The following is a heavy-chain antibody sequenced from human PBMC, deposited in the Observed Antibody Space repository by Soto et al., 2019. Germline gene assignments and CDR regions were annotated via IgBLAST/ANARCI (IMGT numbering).Heavy chain of an antibody. CDR3: ARGHSGYETL. V-gene: IGHV1-69*01. D-gene: IGHD5-12*01. CDR2: IIPIFGTA. J-gene: IGHJ4*02. Sequence: RQAPGQGLEWMGGIIPIFGTANYAQKFQGRVTITADESTSTAYMELSSLRSEDTAVYYGARGHSGYETLWGQGTLVPVSS.